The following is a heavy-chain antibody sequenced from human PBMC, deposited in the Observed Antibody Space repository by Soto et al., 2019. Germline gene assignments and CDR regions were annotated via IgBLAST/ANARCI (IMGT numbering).Heavy chain of an antibody. Sequence: QVQLQESGPGLVKPSQTLSLTCTVSGGSISSGDYYWSWIRQHPGKGLEWIGYIYYSGSTYYNPSLQSRVTITGDTSKNQSSLKLSSVTAADTAVYYCARWWSGSRQGFDPWGQGTRVTVSS. CDR2: IYYSGST. D-gene: IGHD3-3*01. CDR3: ARWWSGSRQGFDP. CDR1: GGSISSGDYY. J-gene: IGHJ5*02. V-gene: IGHV4-31*03.